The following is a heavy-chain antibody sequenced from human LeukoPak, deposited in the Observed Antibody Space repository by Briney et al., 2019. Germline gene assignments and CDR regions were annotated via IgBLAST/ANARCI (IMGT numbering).Heavy chain of an antibody. CDR2: ISWNSGGI. D-gene: IGHD3-16*01. CDR3: AKDFSPYSFSWFDP. Sequence: PGGSLRLSCAASGFTFNNYAMHWVRQAPGKGLEWVSGISWNSGGIGYADSVKGRFTISRDNAKNSLYLQMNSLRAEDTAFYYCAKDFSPYSFSWFDPWGQGTLVTVSS. V-gene: IGHV3-9*01. J-gene: IGHJ5*02. CDR1: GFTFNNYA.